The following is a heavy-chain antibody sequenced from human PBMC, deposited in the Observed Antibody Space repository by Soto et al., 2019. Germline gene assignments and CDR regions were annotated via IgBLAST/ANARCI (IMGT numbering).Heavy chain of an antibody. D-gene: IGHD2-2*02. CDR2: ISSSSSTI. V-gene: IGHV3-48*02. J-gene: IGHJ6*02. CDR3: ARDFIVVVPAAIRSFFYYGMDV. Sequence: VGSLRLSCAASGFTFSSYSMNWVRQAPGKGLEWVSYISSSSSTIYYADSVKGRFTISRDNAKNSLYLQMNSLRDEDTAVYYCARDFIVVVPAAIRSFFYYGMDVWGQGTTVTVSS. CDR1: GFTFSSYS.